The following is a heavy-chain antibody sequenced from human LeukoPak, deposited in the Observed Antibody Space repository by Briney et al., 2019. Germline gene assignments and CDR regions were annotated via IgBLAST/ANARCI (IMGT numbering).Heavy chain of an antibody. CDR2: ISYDGSNK. CDR1: GFTFSSYA. CDR3: ARVPRRAAAGEYYFDY. D-gene: IGHD6-13*01. Sequence: PGRSLRLSCAASGFTFSSYAMHWVRQAPGKGLEWVAVISYDGSNKYYADSVKGRFTISRDNSKNTLYLQMSSLRAEDTAVYYCARVPRRAAAGEYYFDYWAREPWSPSPQ. V-gene: IGHV3-30*04. J-gene: IGHJ4*02.